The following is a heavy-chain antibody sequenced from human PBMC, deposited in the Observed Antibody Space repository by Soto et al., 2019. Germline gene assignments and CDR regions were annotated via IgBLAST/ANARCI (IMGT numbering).Heavy chain of an antibody. V-gene: IGHV3-21*01. D-gene: IGHD3-10*01. J-gene: IGHJ4*02. CDR2: ISSSSSYI. Sequence: EVQLVESGGGLVKPGGSLRLSCAASGFTFSSYSMNWVRQAPGKGLEWVSSISSSSSYIYYADSVKGRFTISRDNAKNSLYLQMNSLSAEDTAVYYCARRIVGDGSGSTFDYWGQGTLVTVSS. CDR3: ARRIVGDGSGSTFDY. CDR1: GFTFSSYS.